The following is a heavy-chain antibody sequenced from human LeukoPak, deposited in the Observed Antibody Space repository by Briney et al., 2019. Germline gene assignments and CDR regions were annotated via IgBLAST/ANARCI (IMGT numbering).Heavy chain of an antibody. CDR1: GGSFSGYY. Sequence: SETLSLTCAGYGGSFSGYYWSWIRQPPGKGLEWIGEINHSGSTNYNPSLKSRVTISVDTSKNQFSLKLSSVTAADTAVYYCARSIQYNWNGDFDYWGQGTLVTVSS. V-gene: IGHV4-34*01. J-gene: IGHJ4*02. D-gene: IGHD1-20*01. CDR3: ARSIQYNWNGDFDY. CDR2: INHSGST.